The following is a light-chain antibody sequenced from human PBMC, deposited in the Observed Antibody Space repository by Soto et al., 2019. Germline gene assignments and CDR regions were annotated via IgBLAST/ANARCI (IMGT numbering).Light chain of an antibody. CDR2: DAS. CDR3: QQSYSTPPT. J-gene: IGKJ1*01. CDR1: QSISIS. V-gene: IGKV3-15*01. Sequence: EIVMTQSPATLSVSPGKRATLSCRASQSISISLAWYQQKPGQAPRLLIHDASIRATGIPARFSGSGSGTEFTLTISSLQSEDFATYYCQQSYSTPPTFGQGTKVEIK.